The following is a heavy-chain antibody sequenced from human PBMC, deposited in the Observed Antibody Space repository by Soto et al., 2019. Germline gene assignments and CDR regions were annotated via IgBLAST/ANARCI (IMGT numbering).Heavy chain of an antibody. CDR2: IYYSGNT. D-gene: IGHD2-21*02. Sequence: SETLSLTCTVSGGSISSSRYYWGWIRQPPGKGLEWIGTIYYSGNTYYNPSLKSRVTISVDTSKNQFSLKLSSVTAADTAVYYCASPVVVTAFDAFDIWGQQTMVTVSS. CDR3: ASPVVVTAFDAFDI. J-gene: IGHJ3*02. V-gene: IGHV4-39*01. CDR1: GGSISSSRYY.